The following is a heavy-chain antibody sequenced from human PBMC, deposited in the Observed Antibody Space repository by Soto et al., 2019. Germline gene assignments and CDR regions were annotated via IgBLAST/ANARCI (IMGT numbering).Heavy chain of an antibody. Sequence: SETLSLTSTVSGGSIGSYRWSWIRQSPGKGLEWIGYINYSGVTKYNPSLKSRVTISVDTSKNHFSLKLSSVTAADTAVYYCARGFRLGYWGQGTLVPVSP. CDR2: INYSGVT. CDR1: GGSIGSYR. V-gene: IGHV4-59*01. J-gene: IGHJ4*02. CDR3: ARGFRLGY. D-gene: IGHD3-16*01.